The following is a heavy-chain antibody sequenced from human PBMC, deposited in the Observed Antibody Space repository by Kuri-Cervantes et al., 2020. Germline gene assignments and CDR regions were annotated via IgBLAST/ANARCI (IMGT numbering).Heavy chain of an antibody. CDR2: IYYSGST. Sequence: SETLSLTCTVSGGSVSSGSYYWSWIRQPPGKGLEWIGYIYYSGSTNYNPSLKSRVTISVDTSENQFSLKLSSVTAADTAVYYCARYSSSWYLDYWGQGTLVTVSS. CDR3: ARYSSSWYLDY. CDR1: GGSVSSGSYY. V-gene: IGHV4-61*01. J-gene: IGHJ4*02. D-gene: IGHD6-13*01.